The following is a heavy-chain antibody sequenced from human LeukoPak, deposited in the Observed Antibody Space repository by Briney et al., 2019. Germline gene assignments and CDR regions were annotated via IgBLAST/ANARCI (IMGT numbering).Heavy chain of an antibody. J-gene: IGHJ1*01. D-gene: IGHD3-22*01. CDR2: IYHSGRT. CDR3: ARRRYYDGSGYLE. Sequence: SETLSLTCSVSGDSVSRSDSYWDWIRQPPGRGLEWIGTIYHSGRTYYSPSLKSRVTMSVDPSNNQFSLNLRSVTAANTAVYYCARRRYYDGSGYLEWGQGTLLSVSS. CDR1: GDSVSRSDSY. V-gene: IGHV4-39*01.